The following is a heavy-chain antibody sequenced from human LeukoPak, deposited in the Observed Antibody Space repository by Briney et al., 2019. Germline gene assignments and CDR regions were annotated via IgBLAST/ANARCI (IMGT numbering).Heavy chain of an antibody. CDR3: ARANYGSGSYRHAFDI. V-gene: IGHV4-61*02. Sequence: SQTLSLTCTVSGGSISSGSYYWSWIRQPAGKGLEWIGRIYTSGSTNYNPSLKSRVTISVDTSKNQFSLKLSSVTAADTAVYYCARANYGSGSYRHAFDIWGQGTMVTVSS. CDR1: GGSISSGSYY. D-gene: IGHD3-10*01. CDR2: IYTSGST. J-gene: IGHJ3*02.